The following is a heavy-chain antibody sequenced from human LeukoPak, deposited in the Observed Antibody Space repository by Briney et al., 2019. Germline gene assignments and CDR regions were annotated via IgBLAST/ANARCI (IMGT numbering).Heavy chain of an antibody. D-gene: IGHD3-22*01. CDR1: GFTFSSYV. J-gene: IGHJ5*02. Sequence: GGSLRLSCAASGFTFSSYVMHWVRQAPGKGLEWVAVIWYDGSNKYYADSVKGRFTISRDNSKNTLYLQMNSLRAEDTAVYYCARDAHYDSSGDNWFDPWGQGTLVTVSS. CDR3: ARDAHYDSSGDNWFDP. V-gene: IGHV3-33*01. CDR2: IWYDGSNK.